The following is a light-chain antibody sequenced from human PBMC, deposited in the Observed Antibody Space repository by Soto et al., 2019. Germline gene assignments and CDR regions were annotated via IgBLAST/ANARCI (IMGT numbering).Light chain of an antibody. J-gene: IGLJ1*01. CDR2: DVS. V-gene: IGLV2-14*01. CDR3: SSYTSSSTQV. CDR1: SSDVGGYNY. Sequence: QSVLNQPASVSGSPGRSITISCTGTSSDVGGYNYVSWYQQHPGKAPKLMIYDVSNRPSGVSNRFSGSKSGNTASLTISGLQAEDEADYYCSSYTSSSTQVFGTGTKVTVL.